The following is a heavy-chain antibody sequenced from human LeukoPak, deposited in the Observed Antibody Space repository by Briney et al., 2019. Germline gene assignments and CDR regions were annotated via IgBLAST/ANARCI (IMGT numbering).Heavy chain of an antibody. Sequence: GGSLRLSCAASGFTFSSYWMHWVRQAPGKGLVWVSRINSDGSSTSYADSVKGRFTISRDNAKNTLYLQMNSLRAEDTAVYYCARRSSGPLYYYYYYMDVWGKGTTVTVSS. V-gene: IGHV3-74*01. CDR3: ARRSSGPLYYYYYYMDV. CDR1: GFTFSSYW. CDR2: INSDGSST. D-gene: IGHD3-22*01. J-gene: IGHJ6*03.